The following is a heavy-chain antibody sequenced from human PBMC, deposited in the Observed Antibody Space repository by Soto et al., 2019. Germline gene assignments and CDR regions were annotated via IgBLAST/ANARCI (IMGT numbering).Heavy chain of an antibody. CDR3: ARASSHYCGGDCYFDY. V-gene: IGHV1-3*01. D-gene: IGHD2-21*02. J-gene: IGHJ4*02. CDR1: GYTFTSYA. Sequence: GXSVKVSCEASGYTFTSYAMHWVRQAPVQRLGWMGWINAGNGNTKYSQKFQGRVTITRDTSASTAYMELSSLRSEDTAVYYCARASSHYCGGDCYFDYWGQGTLVTVSS. CDR2: INAGNGNT.